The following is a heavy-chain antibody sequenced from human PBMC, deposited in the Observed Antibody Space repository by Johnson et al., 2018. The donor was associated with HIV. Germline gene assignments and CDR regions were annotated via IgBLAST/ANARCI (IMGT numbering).Heavy chain of an antibody. D-gene: IGHD3-9*01. CDR3: ARGFYDILTGFDAFDI. V-gene: IGHV3-64*01. Sequence: EVQLVESGGDLVQPGGSLRVSCAASGFTFSSHAMHWVRQAPGKGLEYVSAISSNGGSTYYAKSVKGRFTISRDNSKNTLDLQMGSLRAEDMAVYYCARGFYDILTGFDAFDIWGQGTMVTVSS. CDR1: GFTFSSHA. J-gene: IGHJ3*02. CDR2: ISSNGGST.